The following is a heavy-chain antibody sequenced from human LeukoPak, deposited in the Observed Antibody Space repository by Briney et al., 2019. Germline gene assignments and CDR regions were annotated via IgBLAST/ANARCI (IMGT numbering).Heavy chain of an antibody. CDR3: AKTYYDILTGYFGGVGLDY. J-gene: IGHJ4*02. V-gene: IGHV3-30*18. Sequence: GGSLRLSCAASGFTFGSYGMHWVRQAPGKGLEWVAVISYDGSNKYYADSVKGRFTISRDNSKNTLYLQMNSLRAEDTAVYYCAKTYYDILTGYFGGVGLDYWGQGTLVTVSS. D-gene: IGHD3-9*01. CDR2: ISYDGSNK. CDR1: GFTFGSYG.